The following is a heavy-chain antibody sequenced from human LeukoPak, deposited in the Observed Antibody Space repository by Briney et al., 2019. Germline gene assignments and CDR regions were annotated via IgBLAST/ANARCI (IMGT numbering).Heavy chain of an antibody. CDR2: INWNGGST. CDR3: ARYGDDSLYYYYMDV. D-gene: IGHD4-17*01. Sequence: GGSLRLSCAASGFTFSSYSMNWVRQAPGKGLEWVSGINWNGGSTGHADSVKGRFTISRDNAKNSLYLQMNSLRAEDTALYYCARYGDDSLYYYYMDVWGKGTSVTVSS. V-gene: IGHV3-20*04. J-gene: IGHJ6*03. CDR1: GFTFSSYS.